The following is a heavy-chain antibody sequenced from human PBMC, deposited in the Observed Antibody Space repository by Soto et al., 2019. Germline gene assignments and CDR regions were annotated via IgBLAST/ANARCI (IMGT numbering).Heavy chain of an antibody. CDR1: GGSFSGYY. CDR3: ARGRYYDILTGPRVRYYFDY. CDR2: INHSGST. V-gene: IGHV4-34*01. Sequence: SETLSLTCAVYGGSFSGYYWSWIRQPPGKGLEWIGEINHSGSTNYNPSLKSRVTISVDTSKNQFSLKLSSVTAADTAVYYCARGRYYDILTGPRVRYYFDYWGQGTLVTVSS. J-gene: IGHJ4*02. D-gene: IGHD3-9*01.